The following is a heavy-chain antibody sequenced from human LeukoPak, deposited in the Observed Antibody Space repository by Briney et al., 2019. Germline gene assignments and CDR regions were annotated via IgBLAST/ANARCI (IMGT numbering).Heavy chain of an antibody. CDR1: GFNFSTYW. J-gene: IGHJ5*02. D-gene: IGHD2-21*02. V-gene: IGHV3-74*01. CDR3: ARSPNCGGDCS. CDR2: IDSDGRRT. Sequence: GGSLRLSCAVSGFNFSTYWMHWVRQAPRKELVWVSRIDSDGRRTSYADSVKGRFTISRDNAKNIMYLQMNSLRAEDTAVYYCARSPNCGGDCSWGQGTLVTVS.